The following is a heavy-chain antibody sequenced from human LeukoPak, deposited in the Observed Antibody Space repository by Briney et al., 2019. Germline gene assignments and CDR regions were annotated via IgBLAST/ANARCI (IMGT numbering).Heavy chain of an antibody. Sequence: GGSLRLSCAASGFTFSTYTMNWVRQAPGKGLEWVSSISSSSSYIYYADSVKGRFTISRDNSKNTLYLQMNSLRAEDTAVYYCAKGENSGSYYYDLNWFDPWGQGTLVTVSS. D-gene: IGHD3-10*01. V-gene: IGHV3-21*04. CDR2: ISSSSSYI. CDR3: AKGENSGSYYYDLNWFDP. CDR1: GFTFSTYT. J-gene: IGHJ5*02.